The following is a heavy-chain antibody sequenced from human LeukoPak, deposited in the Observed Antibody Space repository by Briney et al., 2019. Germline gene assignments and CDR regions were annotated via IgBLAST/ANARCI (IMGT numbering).Heavy chain of an antibody. D-gene: IGHD6-19*01. Sequence: GGSLRLSCAASGFIFSDHYMDWVRQAPGKGLEWVGRTRNKANGYTTEYAASVKGRFTISRDDSKNSLYLQMNSLRAEDTAVYYCARDGGSGWYDYWGQGTLVTVSS. CDR1: GFIFSDHY. V-gene: IGHV3-72*01. CDR3: ARDGGSGWYDY. J-gene: IGHJ4*02. CDR2: TRNKANGYTT.